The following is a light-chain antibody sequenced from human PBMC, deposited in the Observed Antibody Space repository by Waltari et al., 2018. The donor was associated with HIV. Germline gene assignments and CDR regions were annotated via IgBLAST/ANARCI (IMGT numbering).Light chain of an antibody. V-gene: IGLV3-21*04. CDR3: QLYHGATDQVV. CDR1: NLGSSS. Sequence: SYVLTQPPSVSLAPGETATITCRGDNLGSSSAHWYQQKPGQAPVVVIYYDGDRPSGIPERFSGANSGNTATLTISRVEAGDEADYFCQLYHGATDQVVFGGGTKLTVL. CDR2: YDG. J-gene: IGLJ2*01.